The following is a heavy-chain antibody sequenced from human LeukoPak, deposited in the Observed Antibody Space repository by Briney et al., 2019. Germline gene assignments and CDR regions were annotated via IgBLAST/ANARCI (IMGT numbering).Heavy chain of an antibody. Sequence: SETLSLTCTISGGSISSSSYYWGWIRQPPGKGLEWIGSIYYSGNTYYNPSLKSRVTISVDTSKNQFSLKLSSVTAADTAVYYCARLFSSSWYRGAFDLWGQGTMVTVSS. CDR1: GGSISSSSYY. CDR3: ARLFSSSWYRGAFDL. D-gene: IGHD6-13*01. V-gene: IGHV4-39*01. CDR2: IYYSGNT. J-gene: IGHJ3*01.